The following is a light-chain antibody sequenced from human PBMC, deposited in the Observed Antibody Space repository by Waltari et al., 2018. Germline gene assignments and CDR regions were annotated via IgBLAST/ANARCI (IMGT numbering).Light chain of an antibody. CDR1: QTVYNN. Sequence: ENKLTQSPATLSLSPGERATLSCRASQTVYNNLAWYQQKPGQAPRLLIYDASNRATGIPARFSGGGSGTDFTLTISSLEPEDFAVYYCEKRSNWGWTFGQGTKVEMK. CDR3: EKRSNWGWT. V-gene: IGKV3-11*01. CDR2: DAS. J-gene: IGKJ1*01.